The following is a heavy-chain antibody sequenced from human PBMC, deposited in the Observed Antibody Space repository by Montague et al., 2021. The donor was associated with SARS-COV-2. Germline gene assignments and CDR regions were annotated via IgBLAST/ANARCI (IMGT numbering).Heavy chain of an antibody. J-gene: IGHJ4*02. D-gene: IGHD3-10*01. CDR3: ARHGWNDSGSFHFDY. Sequence: SETLSLTCTVSGGSISRSSYYRGWIRQPPGKGLEWIGSMYYSGSTYYNASLKSRVTISVDTSKNQFSLKLNSVTAADTAVYYCARHGWNDSGSFHFDYWGQGTRVTVSS. CDR1: GGSISRSSYY. CDR2: MYYSGST. V-gene: IGHV4-39*01.